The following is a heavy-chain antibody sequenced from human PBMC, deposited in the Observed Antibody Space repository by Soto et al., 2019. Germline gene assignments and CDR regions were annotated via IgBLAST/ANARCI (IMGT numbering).Heavy chain of an antibody. Sequence: SETLSLTCAVYGGSFSGYYWSWIRQPPGKGLEWIGEINHSGSTNYNPSLKSRVTISVDTSKNQFSLKLSSVTAADTAVYYCASMYSSSWYVHSYHLDYWGQGTLVTVSS. CDR2: INHSGST. CDR1: GGSFSGYY. CDR3: ASMYSSSWYVHSYHLDY. J-gene: IGHJ4*02. V-gene: IGHV4-34*01. D-gene: IGHD6-13*01.